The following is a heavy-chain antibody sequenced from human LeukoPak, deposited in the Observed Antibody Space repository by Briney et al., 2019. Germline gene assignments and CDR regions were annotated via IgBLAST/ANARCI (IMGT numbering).Heavy chain of an antibody. CDR3: ARATPGGGKSDYYYYMDV. D-gene: IGHD4-23*01. Sequence: ASVKVSCKASGGTFSSYAISWVRQAPGQGLEWMGGIIPIFGTANYAQKFQGRVTITTDESTSTAYMELSSLRSEDTAVYYCARATPGGGKSDYYYYMDVWGKGTTVTVSS. CDR2: IIPIFGTA. V-gene: IGHV1-69*05. J-gene: IGHJ6*03. CDR1: GGTFSSYA.